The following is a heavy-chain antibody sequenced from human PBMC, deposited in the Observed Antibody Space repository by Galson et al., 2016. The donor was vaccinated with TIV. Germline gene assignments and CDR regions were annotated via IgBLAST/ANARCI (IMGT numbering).Heavy chain of an antibody. CDR1: GFTFGDYA. Sequence: SLRLSCAASGFTFGDYAMSWVRQAPGKGLEWVGFIRNKAYGGTTEYAASVKGRFTISRDDSKSIAYLQVNSLKTEDTAVYYCTRDKTRDIILIPAGMNDYWGQGTLVTVSS. CDR2: IRNKAYGGTT. V-gene: IGHV3-49*04. D-gene: IGHD2-2*01. CDR3: TRDKTRDIILIPAGMNDY. J-gene: IGHJ4*02.